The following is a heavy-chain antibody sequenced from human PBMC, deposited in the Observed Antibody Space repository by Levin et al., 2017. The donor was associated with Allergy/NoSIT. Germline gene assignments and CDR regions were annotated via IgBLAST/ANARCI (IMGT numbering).Heavy chain of an antibody. Sequence: GESLKISCAASGFTVSSNYMSWVRQAPGKGLEWVSVIYSGGSTYYADSVQGRFTISRDNSKNTLYLQMNSLRAEDTAVYYCTRARADYDILTGYPLYYFDYWGQGTLVTVSS. V-gene: IGHV3-53*01. J-gene: IGHJ4*02. CDR1: GFTVSSNY. D-gene: IGHD3-9*01. CDR3: TRARADYDILTGYPLYYFDY. CDR2: IYSGGST.